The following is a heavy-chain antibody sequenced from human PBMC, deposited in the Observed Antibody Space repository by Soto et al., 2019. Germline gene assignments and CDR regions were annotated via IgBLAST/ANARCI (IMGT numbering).Heavy chain of an antibody. V-gene: IGHV4-34*01. CDR1: GGSFSGYY. D-gene: IGHD2-8*01. Sequence: SETLSLTCAVYGGSFSGYYWSWIRQPPGKGLEWIGEINHSGSTNYNPSLKSRVTISVDTSKNQFSLKLSSVTAADTAVYYCARGKRGMACGYFDYWGQGTLVTVSS. CDR3: ARGKRGMACGYFDY. J-gene: IGHJ4*02. CDR2: INHSGST.